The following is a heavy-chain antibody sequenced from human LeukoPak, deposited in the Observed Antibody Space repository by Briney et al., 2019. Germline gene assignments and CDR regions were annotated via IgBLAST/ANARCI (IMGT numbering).Heavy chain of an antibody. J-gene: IGHJ5*02. CDR2: ISGSGST. CDR1: GDSISYFY. Sequence: PSETLSLTCSVSGDSISYFYWSWIRQAAGKGLEWIGRISGSGSTDYNASLKSRVTMSVDTSKNQLSLKVISVTAADTAVYYCARFTPQGYGWGGYNRFDPWGQGTLVTVSS. CDR3: ARFTPQGYGWGGYNRFDP. V-gene: IGHV4-4*07. D-gene: IGHD3-16*01.